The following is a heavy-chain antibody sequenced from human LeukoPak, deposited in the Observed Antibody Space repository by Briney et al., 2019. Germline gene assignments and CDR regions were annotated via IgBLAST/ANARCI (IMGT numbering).Heavy chain of an antibody. D-gene: IGHD3-10*01. Sequence: SETLSLTCTVSGGSISSYYWSWIRQPPGKGLEWIGYIYYSGSTNYNPSLKSRVTISVDTSKNQFSLKLSSVTAAETAVYYCASFWGPNYYGSGSYYLYWGQGTLVTVSS. CDR1: GGSISSYY. CDR2: IYYSGST. J-gene: IGHJ4*02. V-gene: IGHV4-59*01. CDR3: ASFWGPNYYGSGSYYLY.